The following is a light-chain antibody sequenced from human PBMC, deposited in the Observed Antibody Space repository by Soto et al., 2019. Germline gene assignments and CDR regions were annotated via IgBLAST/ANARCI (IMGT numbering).Light chain of an antibody. Sequence: EIVLTQSPGTLSLSPGERATLSCRASQSVSSSYVAWYQQKPGQAPRLLIYGASTRATGIPDRFSGSGSGTDFTLTISRLEPEDFAVYYCQQFGSSPNTFGGGTKVEIK. V-gene: IGKV3-20*01. CDR2: GAS. CDR1: QSVSSSY. J-gene: IGKJ4*01. CDR3: QQFGSSPNT.